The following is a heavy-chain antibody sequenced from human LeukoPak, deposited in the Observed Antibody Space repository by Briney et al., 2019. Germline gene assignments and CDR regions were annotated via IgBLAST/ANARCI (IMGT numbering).Heavy chain of an antibody. D-gene: IGHD1-1*01. J-gene: IGHJ4*02. CDR2: IWYDGSNK. V-gene: IGHV3-33*08. CDR1: GFTFSTYL. CDR3: ARGQLERFGDADY. Sequence: GGSLRLSCAASGFTFSTYLMSWVRPAPGKGLGGVAVIWYDGSNKYYADSVKGRFTISRDNSKNTLYLQMNSLRAEDTAVYYCARGQLERFGDADYWGQGTLVTVSS.